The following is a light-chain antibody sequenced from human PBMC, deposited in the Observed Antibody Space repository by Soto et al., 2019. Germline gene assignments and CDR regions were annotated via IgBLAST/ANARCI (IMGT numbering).Light chain of an antibody. CDR3: NSFTTTNTYV. J-gene: IGLJ1*01. CDR1: SSDVGGFDH. Sequence: QSVLTQPASVSGSPGQSITIFCTGASSDVGGFDHVSWYQQHPGKVPRLLIYDVSSRPSGVSDRFSGSKSGNTASLTISGLQAEDEADYYCNSFTTTNTYVFGTGTKVTVL. CDR2: DVS. V-gene: IGLV2-14*03.